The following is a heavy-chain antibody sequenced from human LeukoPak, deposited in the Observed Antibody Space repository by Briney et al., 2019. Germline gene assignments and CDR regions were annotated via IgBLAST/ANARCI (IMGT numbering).Heavy chain of an antibody. D-gene: IGHD6-13*01. J-gene: IGHJ4*02. V-gene: IGHV1-46*01. Sequence: ASVKVSCKASGYTFTSYYMSWVRQAPGQGLEWMGIINPNGGSTSYAQKLQGRVTMTTDTSTSTVYMELSSLRSEDTAVYYCARGGSYSSSWSYFDYWGQGTLVTVSS. CDR1: GYTFTSYY. CDR2: INPNGGST. CDR3: ARGGSYSSSWSYFDY.